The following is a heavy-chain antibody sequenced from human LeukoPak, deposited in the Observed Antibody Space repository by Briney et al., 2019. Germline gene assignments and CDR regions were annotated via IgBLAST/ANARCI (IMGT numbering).Heavy chain of an antibody. CDR1: GLIFSSNG. D-gene: IGHD5-18*01. CDR3: AKSGRRGYSYGSRFKYYYDY. Sequence: GGSLRLSCAASGLIFSSNGMRWVRQAPGKGLEWVAVISYDGINKYYADSVKGRFTISRDNSKNTLYLQMNSLRTEDTAVYYCAKSGRRGYSYGSRFKYYYDYWGQGPLVTVSS. CDR2: ISYDGINK. J-gene: IGHJ4*02. V-gene: IGHV3-30*18.